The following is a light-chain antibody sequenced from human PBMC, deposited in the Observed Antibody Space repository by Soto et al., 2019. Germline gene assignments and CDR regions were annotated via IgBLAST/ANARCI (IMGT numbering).Light chain of an antibody. Sequence: EIVMTQSPASLSVSPGEGATLSCRASQTVASNLAWYQQKPGQAPRLLIHDASTRATGVPARFSGSGSGTDFTLTISSLQSEDFGVYYCQQYHNWPPQYTFGQGTKLQIK. J-gene: IGKJ2*01. CDR2: DAS. V-gene: IGKV3-15*01. CDR3: QQYHNWPPQYT. CDR1: QTVASN.